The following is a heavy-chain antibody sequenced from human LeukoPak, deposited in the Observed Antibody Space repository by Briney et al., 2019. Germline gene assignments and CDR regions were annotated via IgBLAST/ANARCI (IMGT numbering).Heavy chain of an antibody. J-gene: IGHJ4*02. CDR2: IYHSGST. CDR1: GGSISSSNW. CDR3: ARGTRRWLHNWHY. D-gene: IGHD4-23*01. V-gene: IGHV4-4*02. Sequence: PSGTLSLTCAVSGGSISSSNWWSWVRQPPGKGLEWIGEIYHSGSTNYNPSLKSRVTISVDTSKNQFSLKLSSVTAADTAVYYCARGTRRWLHNWHYWGQGTLVTVSS.